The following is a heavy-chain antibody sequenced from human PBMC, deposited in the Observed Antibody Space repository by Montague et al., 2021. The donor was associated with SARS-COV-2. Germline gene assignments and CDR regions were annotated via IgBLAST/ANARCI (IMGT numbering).Heavy chain of an antibody. CDR2: IYHSGST. Sequence: SETLSLTCTVSGGSISSGGYYWSWIRQHPGKGLEWIGEIYHSGSTNYNPSPKSRVTISVDKSKNQFSLKLSSVTAADTAVYYCARLCSSTSCYNPLNYYYYGMDVWGQGTTVTVSS. CDR3: ARLCSSTSCYNPLNYYYYGMDV. CDR1: GGSISSGGYY. D-gene: IGHD2-2*02. J-gene: IGHJ6*02. V-gene: IGHV4-39*07.